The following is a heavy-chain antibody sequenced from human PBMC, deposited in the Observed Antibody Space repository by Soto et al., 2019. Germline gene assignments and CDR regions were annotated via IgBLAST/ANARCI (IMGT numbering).Heavy chain of an antibody. CDR2: ISSSTI. CDR3: ARDGGGWNYFDY. J-gene: IGHJ4*02. D-gene: IGHD6-19*01. CDR1: GFTFSSYS. Sequence: EVQLVESGGGLVQPGGSLRLSCAASGFTFSSYSMKWVRQAPGKGLEWVSYISSSTIFYADSVKGRFTISRDNAKNSLYLQMNSLRDEDTAVYYCARDGGGWNYFDYWGQGTLVTVSS. V-gene: IGHV3-48*02.